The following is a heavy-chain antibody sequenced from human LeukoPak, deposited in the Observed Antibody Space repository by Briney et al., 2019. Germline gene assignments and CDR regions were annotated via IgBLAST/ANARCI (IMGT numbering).Heavy chain of an antibody. V-gene: IGHV3-74*03. D-gene: IGHD4-23*01. Sequence: GGSLRLSCAASGFTVSNKWMEWVRQGPGKGLVWVSGINSEGTSRTYADSVKGRFTISRDNAKNTLFLQMNSLRAEDTAVYYCASWSRGPNSFDYWGQGTLVTVSS. CDR3: ASWSRGPNSFDY. CDR2: INSEGTSR. CDR1: GFTVSNKW. J-gene: IGHJ4*02.